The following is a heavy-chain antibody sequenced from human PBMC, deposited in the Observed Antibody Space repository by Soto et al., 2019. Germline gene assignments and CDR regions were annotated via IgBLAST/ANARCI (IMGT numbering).Heavy chain of an antibody. V-gene: IGHV3-73*01. D-gene: IGHD4-17*01. CDR1: GFTFSGSA. CDR3: TTQFMTTVAVKLNYVDS. J-gene: IGHJ4*02. Sequence: HPGGSLRLSCAASGFTFSGSAMQWVRQASGKGLEWLGRIRSKENHYATVYAESVRGRFTMSRDDSNNTAYLLMNSLKTEDTAVYYCTTQFMTTVAVKLNYVDSWGQGTRVTVSS. CDR2: IRSKENHYAT.